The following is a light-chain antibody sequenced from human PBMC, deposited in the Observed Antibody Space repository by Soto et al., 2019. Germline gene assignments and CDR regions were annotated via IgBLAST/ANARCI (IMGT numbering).Light chain of an antibody. V-gene: IGKV1-9*01. CDR3: QQLYTLPFT. Sequence: DIQLTQSQSLLSESIVDRVTIXWRASHDISTFLAWYQQKPGKAPKLLIYEASTLQSGVPSRFSGSGSGTEFTLTISGLLPEDFAAYHCQQLYTLPFTFGQGTRLE. J-gene: IGKJ5*01. CDR1: HDISTF. CDR2: EAS.